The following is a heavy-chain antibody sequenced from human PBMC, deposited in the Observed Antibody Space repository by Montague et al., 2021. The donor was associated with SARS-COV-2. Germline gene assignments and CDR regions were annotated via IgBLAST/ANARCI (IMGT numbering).Heavy chain of an antibody. Sequence: LRLSCAASGFTLSDYAMNWVRQAPGKGLEWVSSINYRGTYYADSVRGRFTISRDNSKNTLYLQMHSLRAEDTAVYYCTRGLYAAYHWGQGTLVTVSS. J-gene: IGHJ4*02. D-gene: IGHD2/OR15-2a*01. CDR1: GFTLSDYA. V-gene: IGHV3-23*01. CDR3: TRGLYAAYH. CDR2: INYRGT.